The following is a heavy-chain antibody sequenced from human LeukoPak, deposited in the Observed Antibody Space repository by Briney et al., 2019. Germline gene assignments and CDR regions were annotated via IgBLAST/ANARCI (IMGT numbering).Heavy chain of an antibody. CDR3: TSRPGVAANYYFDY. V-gene: IGHV3-73*01. Sequence: GGSLRLSCAASGFTFSGSAMHWFRQASGKGLEWVGRIRSKANSYATAYAASVKGRFTISRDDSKNTAYLQMNSLKTEDTAVYYCTSRPGVAANYYFDYWGQGTLVTVSS. D-gene: IGHD2-15*01. J-gene: IGHJ4*02. CDR1: GFTFSGSA. CDR2: IRSKANSYAT.